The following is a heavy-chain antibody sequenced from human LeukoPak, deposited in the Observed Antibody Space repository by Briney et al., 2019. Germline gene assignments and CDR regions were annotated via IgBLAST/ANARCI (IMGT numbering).Heavy chain of an antibody. V-gene: IGHV3-21*01. CDR1: GFTFSSYS. CDR3: AKRGSRIAAAGPYFDY. CDR2: IDSSSSFI. D-gene: IGHD6-13*01. Sequence: GSLSLSCAASGFTFSSYSMNWVRQAPGKGLEWVSSIDSSSSFIYYADSVKGRFTISRDNAKNSLYLQMNSLRAEDTAVYYCAKRGSRIAAAGPYFDYWGQGTLVTVSS. J-gene: IGHJ4*02.